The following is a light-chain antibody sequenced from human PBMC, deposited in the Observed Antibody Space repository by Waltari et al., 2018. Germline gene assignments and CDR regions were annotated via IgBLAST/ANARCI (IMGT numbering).Light chain of an antibody. V-gene: IGLV3-25*03. CDR1: KLSSQY. CDR3: QSAHPNTGVV. CDR2: KEP. J-gene: IGLJ2*01. Sequence: SSELTQPPSVSVSPGQTARIPCSGDKLSSQYVYWYQQKPGQTPIILIRKEPGRPSGVTERFSGSTSGTTVTLTITGVQPEDEADYYCQSAHPNTGVVFGGGTKLTVL.